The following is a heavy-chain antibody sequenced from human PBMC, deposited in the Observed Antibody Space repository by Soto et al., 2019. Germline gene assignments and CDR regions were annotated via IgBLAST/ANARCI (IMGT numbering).Heavy chain of an antibody. CDR1: GFTFSSYA. CDR2: ISYDGSNK. V-gene: IGHV3-30-3*01. CDR3: ANKDY. J-gene: IGHJ4*02. Sequence: QVQLVESGGGVVQPGRSLRLSCAASGFTFSSYAIHWVRQAPGKGLEWVAVISYDGSNKYYADSVKGRFTISRDNSKNPLYRHMNSLRAEDTAVYYCANKDYWGQGTLVTVSS.